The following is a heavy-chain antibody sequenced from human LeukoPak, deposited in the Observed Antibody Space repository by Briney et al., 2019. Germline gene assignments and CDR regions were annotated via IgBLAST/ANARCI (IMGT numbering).Heavy chain of an antibody. CDR3: AGGGLYSSSWYNWFDP. CDR2: IYYSGST. V-gene: IGHV4-59*01. D-gene: IGHD6-13*01. Sequence: SETLSLTCSVSGDSISSDYWSWIRQPPGKGLEWIGYIYYSGSTNYNPSLKSRVTISVDTSKNQFSLKLSSVTAADTAVYYCAGGGLYSSSWYNWFDPWGQGTLVTVSS. J-gene: IGHJ5*02. CDR1: GDSISSDY.